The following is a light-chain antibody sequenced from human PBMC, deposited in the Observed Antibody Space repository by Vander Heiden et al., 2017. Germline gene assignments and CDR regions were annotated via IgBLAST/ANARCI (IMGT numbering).Light chain of an antibody. CDR2: NDW. Sequence: VLTQPPSMSVAPGGTATISCRGHAPEIDRVHWLQQGPGQAPVVIIDNDWKRHSGVPERFSGSNSANTATLTITWAEADDEAVYYCHVWDSGTDLSVFGGGTRLTVL. CDR3: HVWDSGTDLSV. V-gene: IGLV3-21*02. J-gene: IGLJ2*01. CDR1: APEIDR.